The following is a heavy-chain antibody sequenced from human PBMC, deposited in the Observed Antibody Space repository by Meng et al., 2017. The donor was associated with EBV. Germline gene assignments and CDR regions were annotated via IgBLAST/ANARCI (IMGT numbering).Heavy chain of an antibody. CDR2: VHYTGST. CDR3: ARSSPVRFGELSN. J-gene: IGHJ4*02. Sequence: QLQLRESGPGQVKPSETLSLTCTVSGDSISSFYYWGWIRQPPGRGLEWIGSVHYTGSTYYSPSLKSRVTVSVDTSKNQFSLKLSSVTAADTAVYYCARSSPVRFGELSNWGQGPLVTVSS. D-gene: IGHD3-10*01. V-gene: IGHV4-39*07. CDR1: GDSISSFYY.